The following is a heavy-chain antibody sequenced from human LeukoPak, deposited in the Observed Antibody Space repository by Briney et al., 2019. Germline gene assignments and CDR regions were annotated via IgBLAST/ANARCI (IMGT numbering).Heavy chain of an antibody. D-gene: IGHD2-15*01. V-gene: IGHV3-64*01. J-gene: IGHJ4*02. CDR1: GFTFSSYA. CDR3: ARSSAGAADY. CDR2: ICSNGGST. Sequence: GGSLRLSCAASGFTFSSYAMHWVRQAPGKGLEYVSAICSNGGSTYYANSVKGRFTISRDNSKNTLYLQMGSLRAEDMAVYYCARSSAGAADYWGQGTLVTVSS.